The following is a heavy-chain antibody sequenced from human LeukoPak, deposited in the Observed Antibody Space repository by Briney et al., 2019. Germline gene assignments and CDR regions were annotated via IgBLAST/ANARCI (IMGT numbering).Heavy chain of an antibody. CDR3: ARYGITIVRGGKYYFDS. V-gene: IGHV4-59*08. D-gene: IGHD3-10*01. J-gene: IGHJ4*02. CDR1: GGSISGYF. CDR2: IHYSGST. Sequence: SETLSLTCTVSGGSISGYFWSWIRQPPGRRLEWIGYIHYSGSTNYNPSLNSRVTISVDTSKNQFSLRLSSVTAADTAVYYCARYGITIVRGGKYYFDSWGQGTLVTVSS.